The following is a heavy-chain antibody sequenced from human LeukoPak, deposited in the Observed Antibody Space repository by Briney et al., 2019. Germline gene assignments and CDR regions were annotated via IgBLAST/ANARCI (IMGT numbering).Heavy chain of an antibody. CDR1: GFAFTSYD. CDR3: VRDGEGVAISVNYWFDP. J-gene: IGHJ5*02. D-gene: IGHD3-10*01. Sequence: ASVKVSCKASGFAFTSYDINWVRQASGQGLKWMGWMNPNNGNTGYAQKFQGRVTMTRDTSISTAYMELRGLRSDDTAVYYCVRDGEGVAISVNYWFDPWGQGTLVTVSS. V-gene: IGHV1-8*01. CDR2: MNPNNGNT.